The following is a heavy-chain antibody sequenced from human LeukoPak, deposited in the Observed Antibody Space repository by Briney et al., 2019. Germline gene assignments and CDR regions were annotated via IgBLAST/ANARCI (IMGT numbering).Heavy chain of an antibody. J-gene: IGHJ2*01. D-gene: IGHD5-24*01. CDR3: ARGRRDPL. CDR1: GSSIVGYH. Sequence: SETLSLTCTVSGSSIVGYHWSWLQQPPGTGLEWIGYISDSGSTNYNRSLESRVTLSVDMSKKQLSLKLTSVTAADTAVYYCARGRRDPLWGRGTLVTVSS. CDR2: ISDSGST. V-gene: IGHV4-59*12.